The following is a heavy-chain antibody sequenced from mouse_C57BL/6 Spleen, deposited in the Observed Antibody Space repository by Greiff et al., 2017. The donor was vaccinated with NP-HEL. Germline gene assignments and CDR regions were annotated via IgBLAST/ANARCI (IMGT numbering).Heavy chain of an antibody. Sequence: EVKVVESGGGLVKPGGSLKLSCAASGFTFSSYAMSWVRQTPEKRLEWVATISDGGSYTYYPDNVKGRFTISRDNAKNNLYLQMSHLKSEDTAMYYCAREIYYGNYDAWFAYWGQGTLVTVSA. D-gene: IGHD2-1*01. CDR1: GFTFSSYA. CDR3: AREIYYGNYDAWFAY. CDR2: ISDGGSYT. V-gene: IGHV5-4*03. J-gene: IGHJ3*01.